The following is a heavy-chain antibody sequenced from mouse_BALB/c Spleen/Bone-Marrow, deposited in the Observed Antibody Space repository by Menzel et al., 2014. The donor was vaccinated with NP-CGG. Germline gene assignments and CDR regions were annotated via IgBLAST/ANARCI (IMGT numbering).Heavy chain of an antibody. CDR1: GFTFSSYA. V-gene: IGHV5-6-5*01. Sequence: DVKLQESGGGLVKPGGSLKLSCAASGFTFSSYAMSWVRQTPEKRLEWVASISSGGSTYYPDSAKGRFTIYRDNARNILYLQMCSLRSEDTAMYYCARVGGYDYVSWFAYWGQGTLVTVSA. CDR2: ISSGGST. CDR3: ARVGGYDYVSWFAY. J-gene: IGHJ3*01. D-gene: IGHD2-4*01.